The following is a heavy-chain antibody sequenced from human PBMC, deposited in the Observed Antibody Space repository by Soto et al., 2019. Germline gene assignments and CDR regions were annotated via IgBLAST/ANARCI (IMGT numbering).Heavy chain of an antibody. D-gene: IGHD3-10*01. V-gene: IGHV3-48*03. CDR2: ISSSGLTT. CDR1: GFNFRIYE. Sequence: PGGSLRLSCQASGFNFRIYEMHWVRKAPGKGLEWVSYISSSGLTTYYADFAEGRFTISRDNAKDSLYLHLNGLRVGDTAVYYCARYGTRGDWWGLGTQVTVS. J-gene: IGHJ5*01. CDR3: ARYGTRGDW.